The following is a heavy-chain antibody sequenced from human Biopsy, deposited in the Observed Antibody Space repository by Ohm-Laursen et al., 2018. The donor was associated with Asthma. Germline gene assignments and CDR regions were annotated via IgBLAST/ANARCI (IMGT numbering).Heavy chain of an antibody. CDR3: ARGDSSGWSHYYFDY. Sequence: SLRLSCAASGFAVSRDYMFWVRQAPGKGLEWVPVIYSGGTSHTADSVRGRFTISRDFSKNTLHLQMHSLRVEDTAVYYRARGDSSGWSHYYFDYWGQGTLVTVSS. V-gene: IGHV3-53*01. J-gene: IGHJ4*02. CDR1: GFAVSRDY. D-gene: IGHD6-19*01. CDR2: IYSGGTS.